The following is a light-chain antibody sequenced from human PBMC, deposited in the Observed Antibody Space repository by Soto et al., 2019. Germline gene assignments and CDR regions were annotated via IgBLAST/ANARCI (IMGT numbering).Light chain of an antibody. J-gene: IGLJ3*02. V-gene: IGLV8-61*01. CDR2: STN. Sequence: QAVVTQEPSFSVSPGRTVTLTCGLSSGSVSTSYYPSWYQQTPGQSPRTLIYSTNTRSSGVPDRFSGSILGNKAALTITGAQADDESDYYCVLYVGSGIWVFGGGTKLTFL. CDR1: SGSVSTSYY. CDR3: VLYVGSGIWV.